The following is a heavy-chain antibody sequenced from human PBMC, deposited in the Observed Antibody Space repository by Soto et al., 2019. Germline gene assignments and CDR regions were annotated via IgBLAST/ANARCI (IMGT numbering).Heavy chain of an antibody. CDR1: GFTFSSYG. V-gene: IGHV3-30*18. Sequence: PGGSLRLSCAASGFTFSSYGMHWVRQAPGKGLEWVAVISYDGSNKYYADSVKGRFTISRDNSKNTLYLQMNSLRAEDTAVYYCAKPLAVNHFDYWGQGTLVTVSS. CDR2: ISYDGSNK. J-gene: IGHJ4*02. CDR3: AKPLAVNHFDY.